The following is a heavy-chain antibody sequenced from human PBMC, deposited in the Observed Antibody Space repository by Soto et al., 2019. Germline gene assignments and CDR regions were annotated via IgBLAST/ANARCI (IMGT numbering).Heavy chain of an antibody. CDR1: GFTFSSYW. Sequence: GGSLRLSCAASGFTFSSYWMHWVRQAPGKGLVWVSRINSDGSSTSYADSVKGRFTISRDNAKNTLYLQMNSLRADDTAGYYCAIVQLGTSYPAEAFDIWGQGTMVTVSS. D-gene: IGHD7-27*01. CDR3: AIVQLGTSYPAEAFDI. V-gene: IGHV3-74*01. J-gene: IGHJ3*02. CDR2: INSDGSST.